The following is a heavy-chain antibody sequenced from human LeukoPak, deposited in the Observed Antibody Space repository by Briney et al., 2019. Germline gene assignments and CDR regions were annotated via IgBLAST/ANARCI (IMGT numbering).Heavy chain of an antibody. CDR3: ATAIDFHSAYFDY. D-gene: IGHD2-21*02. V-gene: IGHV1-24*01. Sequence: ASVKVSCKVSGYTLTELSMHWVRQAPGKGLERMGGFDPEDGETIYAQKFQGRVTMTEDTSTDTAYMELSSLRSEDTAVYYCATAIDFHSAYFDYWGQGTLVTVSS. CDR1: GYTLTELS. J-gene: IGHJ4*02. CDR2: FDPEDGET.